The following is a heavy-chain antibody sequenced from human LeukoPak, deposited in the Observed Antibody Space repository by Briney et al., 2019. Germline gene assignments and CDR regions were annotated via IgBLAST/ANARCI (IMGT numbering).Heavy chain of an antibody. J-gene: IGHJ4*02. CDR2: IYSGGST. CDR3: ARESTIGRSFDY. Sequence: GGSLRLSCAASGLTVSSNYMSWVRQAPGKGLEWVSVIYSGGSTYYADSVKGRFTISRDNSKNTLYLQMNSLRAEDTAVYYCARESTIGRSFDYWGQGTLVTVSS. V-gene: IGHV3-66*01. CDR1: GLTVSSNY. D-gene: IGHD5/OR15-5a*01.